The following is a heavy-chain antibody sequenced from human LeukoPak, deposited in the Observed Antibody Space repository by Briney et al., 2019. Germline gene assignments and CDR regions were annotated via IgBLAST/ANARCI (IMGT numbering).Heavy chain of an antibody. CDR2: IYYSGST. J-gene: IGHJ4*02. D-gene: IGHD1-14*01. Sequence: SETLSLTCTVSGGSISSYYWSWIRQPPGKGLEWIGYIYYSGSTNYNPSLKSRVTISVDTSKNQFSLKLSSVTAADTAVYYCASGNRHHYFDYWGQGTLVTVSS. CDR1: GGSISSYY. V-gene: IGHV4-59*01. CDR3: ASGNRHHYFDY.